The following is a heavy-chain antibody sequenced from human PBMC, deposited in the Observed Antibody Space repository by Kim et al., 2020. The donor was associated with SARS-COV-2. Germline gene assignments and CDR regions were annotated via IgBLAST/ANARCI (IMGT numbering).Heavy chain of an antibody. CDR2: ISWKSCRI. Sequence: GGSMRLSCAASGFTFGDYAMHWVRQAPGKGLEWVSRISWKSCRITTGDAATVRVTFSRDNAEYSQHSQLSSHSSEDRPQYYRSNDIYLRHLMRAF. J-gene: IGHJ3*01. CDR3: SNDIYLRHLMRAF. CDR1: GFTFGDYA. V-gene: IGHV3-9*01.